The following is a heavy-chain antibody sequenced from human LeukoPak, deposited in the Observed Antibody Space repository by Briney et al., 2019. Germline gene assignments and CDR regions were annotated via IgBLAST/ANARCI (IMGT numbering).Heavy chain of an antibody. Sequence: PGRSLRLSCAASGFTFSSYGMHWVRQAPGKGLEWVAVIWNDGSNKYYADSVKGRFTISRDNSKNTLYLQMNSLRAEDTAVYYCARDEYYYGSGSYIDYWGQGTLVTVSS. CDR1: GFTFSSYG. CDR2: IWNDGSNK. V-gene: IGHV3-33*01. J-gene: IGHJ4*02. D-gene: IGHD3-10*01. CDR3: ARDEYYYGSGSYIDY.